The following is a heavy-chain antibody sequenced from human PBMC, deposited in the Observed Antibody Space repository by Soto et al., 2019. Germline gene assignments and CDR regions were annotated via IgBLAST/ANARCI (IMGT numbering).Heavy chain of an antibody. CDR2: ISHSGST. CDR3: ARPQTYYYDSSGYSHFDY. CDR1: GGSFSGYY. Sequence: LSLTCAVYGGSFSGYYWSWIRQPPGKGLEWIGEISHSGSTNYNPSLKSRVTISVDTSKNQFSLKLSSVTAADTAVYYCARPQTYYYDSSGYSHFDYWGQGTLVTVSS. D-gene: IGHD3-22*01. V-gene: IGHV4-34*01. J-gene: IGHJ4*02.